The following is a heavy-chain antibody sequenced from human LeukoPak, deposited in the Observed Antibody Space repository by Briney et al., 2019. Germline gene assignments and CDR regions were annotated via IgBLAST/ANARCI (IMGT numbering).Heavy chain of an antibody. V-gene: IGHV3-74*01. CDR3: ARDRGSGWYVDV. CDR2: IDSDASTT. J-gene: IGHJ6*02. D-gene: IGHD6-19*01. Sequence: GGSLRLSCAASGFTFNNYWMHWVRQAPGKGLVWVSRIDSDASTTNYVDSVKGRFTISRDNSKNTLYLQMNSLRAEDTAVYYCARDRGSGWYVDVWGQGTTVTVSS. CDR1: GFTFNNYW.